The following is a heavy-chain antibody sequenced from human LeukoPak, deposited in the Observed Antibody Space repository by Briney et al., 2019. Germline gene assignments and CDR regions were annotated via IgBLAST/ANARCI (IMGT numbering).Heavy chain of an antibody. CDR2: IYSGGST. V-gene: IGHV3-66*02. CDR1: GSTVSSNY. CDR3: ATEWELRGHFDY. Sequence: GGSLRLSCAASGSTVSSNYMSWVRQAPGKGLEWVSVIYSGGSTYYADSVKGRFTISRDNSKNTLYLQMNSLRAEDTAVYYCATEWELRGHFDYWGQGTLVTVSS. D-gene: IGHD1-26*01. J-gene: IGHJ4*02.